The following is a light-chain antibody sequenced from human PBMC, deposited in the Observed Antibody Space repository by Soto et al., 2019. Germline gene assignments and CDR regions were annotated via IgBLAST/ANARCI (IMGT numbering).Light chain of an antibody. V-gene: IGKV3-20*01. CDR3: QQYGNSPTT. J-gene: IGKJ1*01. Sequence: EIVLTQSPGTLSLSPGERATLSCRASQTVLSNYLTWYQQKPGQAPRRLIFGASFRATGIPDRFSGSGSGTDFTLTISRLEPEDSAVYYCQQYGNSPTTFGQGTKVDIK. CDR1: QTVLSNY. CDR2: GAS.